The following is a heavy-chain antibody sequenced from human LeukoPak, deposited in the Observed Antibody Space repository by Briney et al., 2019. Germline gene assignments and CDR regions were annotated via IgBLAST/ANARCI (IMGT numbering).Heavy chain of an antibody. CDR3: ARVGGALLWFGELFFF. CDR2: ISAYNGNT. CDR1: GDTFTSYG. D-gene: IGHD3-10*01. V-gene: IGHV1-18*01. J-gene: IGHJ4*02. Sequence: ASVKVSCKTSGDTFTSYGISWTRQAPGQGLEWMGWISAYNGNTKYAQKFQDRVTMTTDTSTSTAYMELRSLRSDDTAVYYCARVGGALLWFGELFFFWGQGTLVTVSS.